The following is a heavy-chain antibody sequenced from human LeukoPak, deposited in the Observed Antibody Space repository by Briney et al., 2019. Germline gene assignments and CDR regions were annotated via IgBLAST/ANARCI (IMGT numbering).Heavy chain of an antibody. CDR1: GGSISSSSYY. Sequence: SETLSLTCTVSGGSISSSSYYWGWIRQPPGKGLEWIGSIYYSGSTYYNPSLKSRVTISVDTSKNQFSLKLSSVTAADTAVYYCARLMRPRYCSSTSCYGGLRYNWFDPWGQGTLVTVSS. CDR2: IYYSGST. D-gene: IGHD2-2*01. V-gene: IGHV4-39*07. CDR3: ARLMRPRYCSSTSCYGGLRYNWFDP. J-gene: IGHJ5*02.